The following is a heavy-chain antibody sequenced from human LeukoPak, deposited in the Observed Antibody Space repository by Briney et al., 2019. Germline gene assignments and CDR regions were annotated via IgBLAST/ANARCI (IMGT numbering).Heavy chain of an antibody. CDR1: GFTFSSYS. J-gene: IGHJ4*02. CDR3: ARGPLTEVAGTTWDY. V-gene: IGHV3-21*04. Sequence: PGGSLRLSCAASGFTFSSYSMNWVRQAPGKGLEWVSSISSSSYIYYTDSVKGRFTISRDNSKNTLYLQMNNLRAEDTAIYFCARGPLTEVAGTTWDYWGQGTLVTVSS. D-gene: IGHD6-19*01. CDR2: ISSSSYI.